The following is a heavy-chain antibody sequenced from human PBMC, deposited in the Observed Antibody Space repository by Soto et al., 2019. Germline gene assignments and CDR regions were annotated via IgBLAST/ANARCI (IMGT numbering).Heavy chain of an antibody. Sequence: QVQLQESGPGLVKPSETLSLTCTVSGGSISSYYWSWIRQPPGKGLEWIGYIYYSGSTHYNPALKSPVTIAVDASKNPFSLKLSSVTAADKAVYYCARRALRGYSSGYLDYWGQGTLVNVSS. CDR3: ARRALRGYSSGYLDY. CDR2: IYYSGST. V-gene: IGHV4-59*01. CDR1: GGSISSYY. J-gene: IGHJ4*02. D-gene: IGHD5-18*01.